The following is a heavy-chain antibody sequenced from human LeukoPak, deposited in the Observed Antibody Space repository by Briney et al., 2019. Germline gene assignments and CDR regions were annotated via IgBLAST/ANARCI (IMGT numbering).Heavy chain of an antibody. CDR2: ISAYNGNT. Sequence: ASVKVSCKASGYTFTSYGISWVRQAPGQGLEWMGWISAYNGNTNYAQKLQGRVTMTTDTSTSTAYMELRSLRSDDTAVYYCARDKAGWYFIPAGYYYYYGMDVWGQGTTVTVSS. CDR1: GYTFTSYG. CDR3: ARDKAGWYFIPAGYYYYYGMDV. V-gene: IGHV1-18*01. D-gene: IGHD6-19*01. J-gene: IGHJ6*02.